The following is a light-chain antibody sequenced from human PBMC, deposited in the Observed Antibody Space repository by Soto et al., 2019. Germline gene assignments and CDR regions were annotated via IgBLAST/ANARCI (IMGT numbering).Light chain of an antibody. V-gene: IGLV1-44*01. CDR2: SNN. Sequence: QSVLTQPPSASGTPGQRVTISCSGSSSNIGSNSVNWYQQLPGTAPKLLIFSNNQRPSGVPDRFSGSKSGTSASLAISGLQSEDEADYYCAAWDDSLNGPHVVFGGGTKLIVL. CDR3: AAWDDSLNGPHVV. J-gene: IGLJ2*01. CDR1: SSNIGSNS.